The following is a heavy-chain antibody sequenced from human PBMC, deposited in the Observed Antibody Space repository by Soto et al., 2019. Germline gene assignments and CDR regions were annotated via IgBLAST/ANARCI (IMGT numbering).Heavy chain of an antibody. CDR3: ARDVYCTNGVCYSGWFDP. J-gene: IGHJ5*02. V-gene: IGHV3-33*01. CDR2: IWYDGSNK. D-gene: IGHD2-8*01. Sequence: GGSLRLSCAASGFTFSSYGMHWVRQAPGKGLEWVAVIWYDGSNKYYADSVKGRFTISRDNSKNTLYLQMNSLRAEDTAVYYFARDVYCTNGVCYSGWFDPWGQGTLVTVSS. CDR1: GFTFSSYG.